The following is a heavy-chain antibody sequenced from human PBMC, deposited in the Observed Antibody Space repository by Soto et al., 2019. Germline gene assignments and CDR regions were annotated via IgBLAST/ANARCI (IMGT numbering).Heavy chain of an antibody. CDR3: ARETHASCSGGSCYWFDP. CDR1: GGSISSGGYS. J-gene: IGHJ5*02. D-gene: IGHD2-15*01. V-gene: IGHV4-30-2*01. Sequence: SETLSLTCAVSGGSISSGGYSWSWIRQPPGKGLEWIGYIYHSGSTYYNPSLKSRVTISVDRSKNQFSLKLSSVTAADTAVYYCARETHASCSGGSCYWFDPWGQGTLVTVSS. CDR2: IYHSGST.